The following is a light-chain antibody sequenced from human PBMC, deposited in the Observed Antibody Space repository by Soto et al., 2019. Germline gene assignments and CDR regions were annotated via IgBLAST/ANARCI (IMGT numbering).Light chain of an antibody. V-gene: IGKV3-20*01. CDR2: HAS. J-gene: IGKJ2*01. Sequence: PGERAILSCRPSQSVTSSYLAWYQQKPGQAPRLLIYHASTRAAGIPDRFSGSGSGRDFTLTISRLEPEDFAVYYCQQYANSPQTFGQGTKLEIK. CDR3: QQYANSPQT. CDR1: QSVTSSY.